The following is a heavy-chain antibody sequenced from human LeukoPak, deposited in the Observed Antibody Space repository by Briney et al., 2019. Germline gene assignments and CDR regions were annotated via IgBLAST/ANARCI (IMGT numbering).Heavy chain of an antibody. CDR1: GFTFSSYG. Sequence: GGSLRLSCAASGFTFSSYGMHWVRQAPGKGLEWVAVISYDGSNKYYADSVKGRFTISSDNSKNTLYLQMNSLRAEDTAVYYCAKLAYSSSAVDYWGQGTLVTVSS. CDR3: AKLAYSSSAVDY. V-gene: IGHV3-30*18. D-gene: IGHD6-6*01. CDR2: ISYDGSNK. J-gene: IGHJ4*02.